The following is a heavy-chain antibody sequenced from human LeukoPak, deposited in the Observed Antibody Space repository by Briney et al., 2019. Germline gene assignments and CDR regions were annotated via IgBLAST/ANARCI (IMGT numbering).Heavy chain of an antibody. D-gene: IGHD4-17*01. Sequence: GGSLRLSCAASGFTFSDYYMSWIRQAPGKGLEWVSYIRSSGSITYYADSVKGRFTISRDNAKNSLYLQMNSLSAEDTAVYYCARDSPIAYGVPGEASSEHWGQGTLVTVSS. CDR2: IRSSGSIT. J-gene: IGHJ1*01. CDR1: GFTFSDYY. CDR3: ARDSPIAYGVPGEASSEH. V-gene: IGHV3-11*01.